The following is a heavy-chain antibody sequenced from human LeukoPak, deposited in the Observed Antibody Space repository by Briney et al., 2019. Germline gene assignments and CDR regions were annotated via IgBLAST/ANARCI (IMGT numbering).Heavy chain of an antibody. CDR3: ARGTGQYNYGHRGAFDT. D-gene: IGHD5-18*01. CDR2: IYPGDSDT. Sequence: GESLKISCKGSGYIFTTYWIGWMRRMPGKGLEWMGVIYPGDSDTRYSPSFHGQVTISADKSISTAYLQWSSLKASDTAMYHCARGTGQYNYGHRGAFDTWGQGTMVTVSS. CDR1: GYIFTTYW. J-gene: IGHJ3*02. V-gene: IGHV5-51*01.